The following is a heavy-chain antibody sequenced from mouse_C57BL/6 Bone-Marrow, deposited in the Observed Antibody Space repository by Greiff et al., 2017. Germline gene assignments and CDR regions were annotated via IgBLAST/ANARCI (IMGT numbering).Heavy chain of an antibody. J-gene: IGHJ1*03. CDR2: IYPGSGST. D-gene: IGHD2-3*01. Sequence: QVQLQQPGAELVKPGASVKMSCKASGYTFTSYWITWVKQRPGQGLEWIGDIYPGSGSTNYNEKFKSKDTLTVDTSSSTAYMQLSSLTSEDSAVXYCARDGYYVPWYFDVWGTGTTVTVSS. CDR1: GYTFTSYW. V-gene: IGHV1-55*01. CDR3: ARDGYYVPWYFDV.